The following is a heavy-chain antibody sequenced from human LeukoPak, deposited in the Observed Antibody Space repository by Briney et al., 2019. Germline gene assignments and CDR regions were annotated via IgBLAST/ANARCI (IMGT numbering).Heavy chain of an antibody. J-gene: IGHJ3*02. CDR1: GYTFTGYY. V-gene: IGHV1-2*02. CDR2: INPNSGGT. CDR3: ARDRSSGYDAFDI. D-gene: IGHD3-22*01. Sequence: ASVKVSCKASGYTFTGYYMHWVRQAPGQGLEWMGWINPNSGGTNYAQKFQGRVTMTRDTSISTAYMELSRLRSDDTAVYYCARDRSSGYDAFDIWGQGTMVTVSS.